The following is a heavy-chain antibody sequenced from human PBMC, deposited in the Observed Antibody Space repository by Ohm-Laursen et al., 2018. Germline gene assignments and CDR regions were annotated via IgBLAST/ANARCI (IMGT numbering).Heavy chain of an antibody. J-gene: IGHJ4*02. CDR1: GFTFSSYG. CDR2: ISSNSNYI. Sequence: SLRLSCAASGFTFSSYGMHWVRQAPGKGLEWVSSISSNSNYIYYADSVKGRFTISRDNAKNSLYLQMNSLRAEDTAVYYCARDSYGDGYIYWGQGTLVTVSS. CDR3: ARDSYGDGYIY. V-gene: IGHV3-21*01. D-gene: IGHD5-24*01.